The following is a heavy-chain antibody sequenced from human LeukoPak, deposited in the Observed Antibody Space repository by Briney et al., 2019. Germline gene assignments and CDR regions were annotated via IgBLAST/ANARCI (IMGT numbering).Heavy chain of an antibody. CDR2: IYYSGST. J-gene: IGHJ4*02. CDR3: ARDIGSGSMDLDY. Sequence: PSETPSLTCTVSGGSISSSSYYCGWIRQPPGKGLEWIGSIYYSGSTYYNPSLKSRVTISVDTSKNQFSLKLSSVTAADTAVYYCARDIGSGSMDLDYWGQGTLVTVSS. V-gene: IGHV4-39*07. CDR1: GGSISSSSYY. D-gene: IGHD3-10*01.